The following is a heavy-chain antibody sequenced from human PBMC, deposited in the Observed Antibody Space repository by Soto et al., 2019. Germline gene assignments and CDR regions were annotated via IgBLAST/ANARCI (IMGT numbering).Heavy chain of an antibody. V-gene: IGHV3-15*01. CDR2: IKRKTDGGTT. D-gene: IGHD3-10*01. J-gene: IGHJ4*02. CDR1: GFSFSNAW. Sequence: GGSLRLSCAASGFSFSNAWMSWVRQAPGKGLEWVGRIKRKTDGGTTDYAAPVKGRFTISRDDSKNTLYVQMNSLKTEDTAVYYCTTLDSYGSGSYSWWGQGTLVTVSS. CDR3: TTLDSYGSGSYSW.